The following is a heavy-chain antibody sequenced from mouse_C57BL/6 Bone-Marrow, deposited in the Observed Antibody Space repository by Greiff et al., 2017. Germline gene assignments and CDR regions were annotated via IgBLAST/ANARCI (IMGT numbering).Heavy chain of an antibody. J-gene: IGHJ1*03. CDR3: ARPTTGWYFDV. CDR1: SYTFTSYW. D-gene: IGHD2-12*01. V-gene: IGHV1-52*01. CDR2: IDPSDSET. Sequence: VQLQQPGAELVRPGSSVKLSCKASSYTFTSYWMHWVKQRPIQGLEWIGNIDPSDSETHYNQKFKDKATLTVDKSSSTAYMQLSSLTSEDSAVYYCARPTTGWYFDVWGTGTTVTVSS.